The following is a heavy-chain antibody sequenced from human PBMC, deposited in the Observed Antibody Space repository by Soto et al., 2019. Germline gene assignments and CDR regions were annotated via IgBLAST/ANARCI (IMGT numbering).Heavy chain of an antibody. CDR3: ASDLHQMLSHKHYYYDLDV. V-gene: IGHV3-11*01. Sequence: QVQLVESGGDLVKPGGSLRLSCVASGFSFSDYSMTWMRQAPGGGLDFVAFISNTAITDYYADSVKGRFTISRDNARNSVYLQMDSLRAEDAAVYYCASDLHQMLSHKHYYYDLDVWGTGTTVTVSS. D-gene: IGHD2-2*01. CDR1: GFSFSDYS. CDR2: ISNTAITD. J-gene: IGHJ6*03.